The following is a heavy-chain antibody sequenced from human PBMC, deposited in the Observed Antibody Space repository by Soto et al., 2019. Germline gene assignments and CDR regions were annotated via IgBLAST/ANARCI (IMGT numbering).Heavy chain of an antibody. D-gene: IGHD3-10*01. V-gene: IGHV1-18*01. Sequence: QVQLVQSGPELKKPGAAVRVSCKTSGYTFNTYGLSWVLQAPGQGLEWMGWISTYTGNTDYPQRFQGRVSMDTDTSTSTAYLDLRSLTSEDTAVYYCVRDVSVSSGSVGGYWGQGTLVTVSS. CDR1: GYTFNTYG. CDR2: ISTYTGNT. J-gene: IGHJ4*02. CDR3: VRDVSVSSGSVGGY.